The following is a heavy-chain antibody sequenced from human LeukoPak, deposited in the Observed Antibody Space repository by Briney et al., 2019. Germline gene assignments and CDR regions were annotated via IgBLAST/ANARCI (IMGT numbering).Heavy chain of an antibody. Sequence: SETLSLTCAVSGGSISTYYWSWIRQPPGKGLEWIGYIHYSGSSNYNPSLKSRVTISLDTSKNQFSLKLTSVTAADTAVYYCARVAGRLQWLDAFDIWGQGTMVTVSS. CDR1: GGSISTYY. CDR2: IHYSGSS. V-gene: IGHV4-59*01. CDR3: ARVAGRLQWLDAFDI. J-gene: IGHJ3*02. D-gene: IGHD6-19*01.